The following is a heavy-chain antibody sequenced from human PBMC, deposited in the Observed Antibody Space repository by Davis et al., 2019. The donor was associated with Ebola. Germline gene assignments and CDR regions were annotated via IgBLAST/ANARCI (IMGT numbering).Heavy chain of an antibody. CDR2: ISSSSSYT. Sequence: PGGSLRLSCAASGFTFSDYYMSWIRQAPGKGLEWVSYISSSSSYTKYADSVKGRFTISRDNAKNSLYLQINSLRAEDTAVYYCARYNSSPPDLDYWGQGTLVTVSS. J-gene: IGHJ4*02. CDR3: ARYNSSPPDLDY. D-gene: IGHD6-6*01. CDR1: GFTFSDYY. V-gene: IGHV3-11*06.